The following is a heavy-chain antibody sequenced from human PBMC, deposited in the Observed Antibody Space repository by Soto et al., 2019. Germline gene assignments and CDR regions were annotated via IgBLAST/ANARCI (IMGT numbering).Heavy chain of an antibody. CDR2: ISSSSSTI. Sequence: GGSLRLSCAASGFTFSSYSMNWVRQAPGKGLEWVSYISSSSSTIYYADSVKGRFTISRDNAKNSLYLQMNSLRAEDTAVYYCARDSLTIFGVVTLEVTMDVWGKGTTVTVSS. J-gene: IGHJ6*03. V-gene: IGHV3-48*01. D-gene: IGHD3-3*01. CDR1: GFTFSSYS. CDR3: ARDSLTIFGVVTLEVTMDV.